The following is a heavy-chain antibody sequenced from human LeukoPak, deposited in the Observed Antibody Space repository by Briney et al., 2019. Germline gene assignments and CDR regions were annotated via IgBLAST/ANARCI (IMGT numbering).Heavy chain of an antibody. CDR3: ARGTYDSSGYYVWFDP. Sequence: ASVKVSCKASGYTFTSYYMHWVRQAPGQGLEWMGIINPSGGGTSYAQKFQGRVTMTRDTSTSTVYMELSSLRSEDTAVYYCARGTYDSSGYYVWFDPWGQGTLVTVSS. CDR2: INPSGGGT. CDR1: GYTFTSYY. J-gene: IGHJ5*02. D-gene: IGHD3-22*01. V-gene: IGHV1-46*01.